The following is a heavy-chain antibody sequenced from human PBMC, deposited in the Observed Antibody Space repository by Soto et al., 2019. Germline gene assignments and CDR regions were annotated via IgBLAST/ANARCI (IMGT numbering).Heavy chain of an antibody. D-gene: IGHD5-12*01. CDR3: ARGGVDVVATSAFDY. CDR2: INPILGTP. J-gene: IGHJ4*02. V-gene: IGHV1-69*13. Sequence: SVKVSCKSSGATYSTSAISWVRQAPGQGLEWMGGINPILGTPDYAHKFQGRVTITADESTSTVYMELGSLGSEDTALYFCARGGVDVVATSAFDYWGQGTLVTVSS. CDR1: GATYSTSA.